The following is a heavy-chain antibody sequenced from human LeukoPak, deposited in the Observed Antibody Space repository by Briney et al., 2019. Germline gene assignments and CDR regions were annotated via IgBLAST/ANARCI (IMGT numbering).Heavy chain of an antibody. J-gene: IGHJ4*02. CDR3: ARDDSRVNSYGPADY. CDR1: GYSITSGYY. Sequence: SETLSLTCTVSGYSITSGYYWGWIRQPPGKDLEWIGSIYHSGSTSYNPSLKSRVTISVDTSKNQFSLRLSSVTAADTAVYYCARDDSRVNSYGPADYWGQGTPVTVSS. D-gene: IGHD5-18*01. CDR2: IYHSGST. V-gene: IGHV4-38-2*02.